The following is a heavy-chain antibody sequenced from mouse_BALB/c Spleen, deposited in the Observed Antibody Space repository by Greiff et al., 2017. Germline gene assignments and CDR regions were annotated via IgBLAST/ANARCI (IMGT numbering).Heavy chain of an antibody. D-gene: IGHD2-10*01. CDR1: GFTFSDYG. CDR2: ISNLAYSI. J-gene: IGHJ4*01. V-gene: IGHV5-15*02. CDR3: ARPYYGNYGAMDY. Sequence: EVQGVESGGGLVQPGGSRKLSCAASGFTFSDYGMAWVRQAPGKGPEWVAFISNLAYSIYYADTVTGRFTISRENAKNTLYLEMNSLRSEDTAMYYCARPYYGNYGAMDYWGQGTSVTVSS.